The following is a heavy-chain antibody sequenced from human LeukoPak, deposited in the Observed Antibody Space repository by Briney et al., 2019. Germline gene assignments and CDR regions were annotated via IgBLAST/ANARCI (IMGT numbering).Heavy chain of an antibody. CDR1: GFTFSDYY. J-gene: IGHJ3*02. CDR2: ISSSGSTI. Sequence: GGSLRLSCAASGFTFSDYYMSWIRQAPGKGLEWVSYISSSGSTIYYADSVKGRFTISRDNAKNSLYLQMNSLRAEDTAVYYCARSSITMIPDAFDIWGQGTMVTVSS. D-gene: IGHD3-22*01. V-gene: IGHV3-11*01. CDR3: ARSSITMIPDAFDI.